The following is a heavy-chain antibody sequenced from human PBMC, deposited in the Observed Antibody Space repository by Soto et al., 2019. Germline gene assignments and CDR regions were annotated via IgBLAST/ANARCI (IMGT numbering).Heavy chain of an antibody. CDR2: IYDSGST. CDR3: ARRADYDSSGYYFLAY. Sequence: QVQLQESGPGLVKPSQTLSLTCTVSGGSISSCDYYWSWIRQPPGKVLEWIGYIYDSGSTYYNPSLMCRVTISVDTSKNQFSLKLNSVTAADTAVYYCARRADYDSSGYYFLAYWGQGTLVPVSS. J-gene: IGHJ4*02. D-gene: IGHD3-22*01. CDR1: GGSISSCDYY. V-gene: IGHV4-30-4*01.